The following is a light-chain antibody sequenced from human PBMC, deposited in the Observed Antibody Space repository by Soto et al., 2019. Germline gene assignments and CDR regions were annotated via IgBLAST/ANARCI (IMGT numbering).Light chain of an antibody. CDR2: GNS. J-gene: IGLJ1*01. CDR3: QSYDSSLSGYV. CDR1: SSNIGAGYD. V-gene: IGLV1-40*01. Sequence: HSVLTQPPSVSGAPGQRVTISCTGSSSNIGAGYDVHGYQQLPGTAPKLLIYGNSNRPSGVPDRFSGSKSGTSASLAITGLQAEDEADYYCQSYDSSLSGYVFGTGTKLTVL.